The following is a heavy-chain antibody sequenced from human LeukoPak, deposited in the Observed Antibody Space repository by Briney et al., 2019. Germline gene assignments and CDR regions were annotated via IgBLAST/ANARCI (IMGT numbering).Heavy chain of an antibody. CDR3: ARPSHEDAFDI. V-gene: IGHV1-3*01. CDR1: GYTFTSYA. J-gene: IGHJ3*02. CDR2: INAGNGNT. Sequence: ASVKVPCKASGYTFTSYAMHWVRQAPGQRLEWMGWINAGNGNTKYSQKFQGRVTITRDTSASTAYMELSSLRSEDTAVYYCARPSHEDAFDIWGQGTMVTVSS.